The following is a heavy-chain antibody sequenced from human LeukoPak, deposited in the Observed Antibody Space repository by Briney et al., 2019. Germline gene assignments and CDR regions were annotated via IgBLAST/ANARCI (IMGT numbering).Heavy chain of an antibody. Sequence: GGSLRLSCAASGFTLSNYAMSWVRQAPGKGLEWVSTISGNGVNTYYADSVKGRFTISRDNPKNTLYLQMHSLRVEDTAVYYCAKEGYFYGSGPYHHTGFDSWGQGTLVTVSS. CDR3: AKEGYFYGSGPYHHTGFDS. CDR2: ISGNGVNT. CDR1: GFTLSNYA. V-gene: IGHV3-23*01. D-gene: IGHD3-10*01. J-gene: IGHJ4*02.